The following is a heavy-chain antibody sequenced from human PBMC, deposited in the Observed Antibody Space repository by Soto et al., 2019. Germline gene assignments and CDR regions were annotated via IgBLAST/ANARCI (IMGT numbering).Heavy chain of an antibody. V-gene: IGHV1-69*13. CDR2: IIPIFGTA. J-gene: IGHJ4*02. Sequence: SVKVSCKASGGTFSSYAISWVRQAPGQGLEWMGGIIPIFGTANYAQKFQGRVTITADESTSTAYMELSSLRSEDTAVYYCARGVYYCDGSPSCCASARWALDDWGQGTLVTVSS. CDR3: ARGVYYCDGSPSCCASARWALDD. CDR1: GGTFSSYA. D-gene: IGHD3-10*01.